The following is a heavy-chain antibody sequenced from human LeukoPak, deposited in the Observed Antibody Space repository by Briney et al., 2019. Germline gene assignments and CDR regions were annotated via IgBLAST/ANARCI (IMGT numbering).Heavy chain of an antibody. CDR2: IYYSGST. J-gene: IGHJ4*02. CDR3: ARGYDSSGYYAFDY. CDR1: GGSISSYY. Sequence: PSETLSLTCTVSGGSISSYYWSWIRQPPGKGLEWIGYIYYSGSTNYNPSLKSRVTISVDTSKNQFSLKLSSVTAADTAVYYCARGYDSSGYYAFDYWGQGTLVTVSS. D-gene: IGHD3-22*01. V-gene: IGHV4-59*01.